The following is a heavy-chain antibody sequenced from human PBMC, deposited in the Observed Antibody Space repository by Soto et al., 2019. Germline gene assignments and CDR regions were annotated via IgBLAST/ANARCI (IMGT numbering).Heavy chain of an antibody. Sequence: SETLSLTCAVYGGSFSGYYWSWIRQPPGKGLEWIGEINHSGSTNYNPSLKSRVTISVDTSKNQFSLKLSSVTAADTAVYYCARGRGSSWYFSYYGMDVWGQGTTVIVSS. CDR1: GGSFSGYY. CDR3: ARGRGSSWYFSYYGMDV. J-gene: IGHJ6*02. CDR2: INHSGST. V-gene: IGHV4-34*01. D-gene: IGHD6-13*01.